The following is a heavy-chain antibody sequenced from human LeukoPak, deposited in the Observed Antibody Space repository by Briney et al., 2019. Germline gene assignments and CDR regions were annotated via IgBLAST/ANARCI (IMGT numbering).Heavy chain of an antibody. CDR3: AREGGNSHTVTFDY. CDR1: GGSISSYY. D-gene: IGHD4-17*01. V-gene: IGHV4-59*01. Sequence: SETLSLTCTVSGGSISSYYWSWIRQPPGKGLEWIGYAYYSGSTNYNPSLKSRVTISVDTSKNQFSLKLSSVTAADTAVYYCAREGGNSHTVTFDYWGQGTLVTVSS. J-gene: IGHJ4*02. CDR2: AYYSGST.